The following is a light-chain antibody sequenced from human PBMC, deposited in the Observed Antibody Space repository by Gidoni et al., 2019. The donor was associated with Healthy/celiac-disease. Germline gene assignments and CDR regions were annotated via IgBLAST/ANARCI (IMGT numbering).Light chain of an antibody. Sequence: EFVLTQSPATLSLSPGERATLSCRASQSVSRYLVWYQQKPGQAPRLLIYDASNRATGIPARFSGSGSGTDFTLTISSLEPEDFVVYYCQQRSHWPPTFGQGTRLEIK. CDR1: QSVSRY. J-gene: IGKJ5*01. CDR3: QQRSHWPPT. V-gene: IGKV3-11*01. CDR2: DAS.